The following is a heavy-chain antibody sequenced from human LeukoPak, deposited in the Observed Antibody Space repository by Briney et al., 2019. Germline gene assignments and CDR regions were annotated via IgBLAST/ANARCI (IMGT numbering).Heavy chain of an antibody. Sequence: GGSLRLSCAASGFTFNSYWMRWVRQAPGKGLEWVANIKQDGSEKYYVDSVKGRFTISRDNAKNSLYLQMNSLRAEDTAVYYCARGLYLRGYSGYDPFDYWGQGTLVTVSS. CDR2: IKQDGSEK. CDR1: GFTFNSYW. CDR3: ARGLYLRGYSGYDPFDY. V-gene: IGHV3-7*01. J-gene: IGHJ4*02. D-gene: IGHD5-12*01.